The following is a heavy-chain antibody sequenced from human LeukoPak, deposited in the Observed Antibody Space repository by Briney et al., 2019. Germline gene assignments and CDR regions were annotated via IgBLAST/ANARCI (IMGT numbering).Heavy chain of an antibody. V-gene: IGHV4-34*01. D-gene: IGHD3-16*02. J-gene: IGHJ4*02. CDR2: INHSGST. CDR1: GGSFSAYY. CDR3: ARGVWGSYRYDY. Sequence: SPSETLSLTCAVYGGSFSAYYWSWIRQSPGKGLEWIGEINHSGSTNYNPSLKSRVTISVDTSKNQFSPKLSSVTAADTAVYYCARGVWGSYRYDYWGQGTLVTVSP.